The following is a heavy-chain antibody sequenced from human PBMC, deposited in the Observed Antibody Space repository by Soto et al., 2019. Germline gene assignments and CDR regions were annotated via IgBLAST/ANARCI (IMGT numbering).Heavy chain of an antibody. V-gene: IGHV1-2*02. CDR2: INPNSGGT. CDR1: GYTFTGYY. CDR3: ARVRMYSSSSLWLDP. J-gene: IGHJ5*02. D-gene: IGHD6-6*01. Sequence: ASVKVSCKASGYTFTGYYMHWVRQAPGQGLEWMGWINPNSGGTNYAQKFQGRVTMTRDTSISTAYMELSRLRSDDTAVYYCARVRMYSSSSLWLDPWGQGTLVTVSS.